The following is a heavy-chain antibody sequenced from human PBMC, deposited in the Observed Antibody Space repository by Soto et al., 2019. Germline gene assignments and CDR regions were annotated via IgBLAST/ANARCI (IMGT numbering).Heavy chain of an antibody. CDR2: INAGNGNT. D-gene: IGHD2-21*02. Sequence: QVQLVQSGAEEKKPGASVKVSCKASGYTFTSYAMHSVRQAPGQRLEWMGWINAGNGNTKYSQKFQGRVTITRDTSASTAYMELSSLRSEDTAVYYSARSIMVVTALDYWGQGTLVTVSS. CDR3: ARSIMVVTALDY. J-gene: IGHJ4*02. V-gene: IGHV1-3*05. CDR1: GYTFTSYA.